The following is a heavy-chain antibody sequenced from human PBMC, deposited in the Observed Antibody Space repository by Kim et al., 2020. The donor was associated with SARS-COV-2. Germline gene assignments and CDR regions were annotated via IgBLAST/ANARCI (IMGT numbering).Heavy chain of an antibody. Sequence: SETLSLTCTVSGGSISSYYWSWIRQPPGKGLEWIGYIYYSGSTNYNPSLKSRVTISVDTSKNQFSLKLSSVTAADTAVYYCARDEISSSGYGTDVWGQGTTVTVSS. CDR1: GGSISSYY. J-gene: IGHJ6*02. CDR2: IYYSGST. CDR3: ARDEISSSGYGTDV. V-gene: IGHV4-59*01. D-gene: IGHD3-22*01.